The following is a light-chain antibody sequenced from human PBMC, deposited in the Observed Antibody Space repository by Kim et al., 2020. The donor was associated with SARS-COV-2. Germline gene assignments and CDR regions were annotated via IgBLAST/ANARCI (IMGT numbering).Light chain of an antibody. CDR2: EDN. CDR3: QSYDSSNHWV. V-gene: IGLV6-57*03. CDR1: SGSIASNY. J-gene: IGLJ3*02. Sequence: KTVTISCTRSSGSIASNYVKWYHQRPGSAPTTVIYEDNQRPSGVPDRFSGSIDSSSNSASLTISGLKTEDEADYYCQSYDSSNHWVFGGGTQLTVL.